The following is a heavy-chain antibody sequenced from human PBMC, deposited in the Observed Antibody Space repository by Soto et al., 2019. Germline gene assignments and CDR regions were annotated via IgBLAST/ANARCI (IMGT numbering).Heavy chain of an antibody. J-gene: IGHJ4*02. D-gene: IGHD3-10*01. CDR2: FDPEDGET. V-gene: IGHV1-24*01. CDR1: GYTLTELS. Sequence: ASVKVSCKVSGYTLTELSMHWVRQAPGKGLEWMGGFDPEDGETIYAQKFQGRVTMTEDTSTDTAYMELSSLRSEDTAVYYCATDGGIFHGRGAGGYWGQGTLVTVPQ. CDR3: ATDGGIFHGRGAGGY.